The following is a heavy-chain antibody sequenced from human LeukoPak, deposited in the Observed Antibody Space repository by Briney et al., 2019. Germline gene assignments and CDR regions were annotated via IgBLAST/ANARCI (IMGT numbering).Heavy chain of an antibody. CDR2: ISTNGGDT. CDR1: GFTFSSYA. Sequence: PGGSLRLSCAASGFTFSSYAMHWVRQAPGKGLEYVSAISTNGGDTYYANSVKGRFTISRDNSKNTLYLQMGSLRAEDMAVYYCAREFGYGSGSYAEARPRNYFDYWGQGTLVTVSS. D-gene: IGHD3-10*01. J-gene: IGHJ4*02. V-gene: IGHV3-64*01. CDR3: AREFGYGSGSYAEARPRNYFDY.